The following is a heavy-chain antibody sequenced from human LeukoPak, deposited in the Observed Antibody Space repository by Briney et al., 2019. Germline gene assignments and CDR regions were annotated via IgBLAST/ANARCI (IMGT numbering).Heavy chain of an antibody. Sequence: ASVRVSCKASGGTFSSDEIHWVRQAPGQGPEWLGRIIPLVETPNYSQSFQGRVTITADKSTSTAYMELSSLTFEDTAIYYCEQGQRWQAFDVWGQGTMVSVSS. CDR1: GGTFSSDE. CDR2: IIPLVETP. J-gene: IGHJ3*01. CDR3: EQGQRWQAFDV. V-gene: IGHV1-69*04. D-gene: IGHD2-15*01.